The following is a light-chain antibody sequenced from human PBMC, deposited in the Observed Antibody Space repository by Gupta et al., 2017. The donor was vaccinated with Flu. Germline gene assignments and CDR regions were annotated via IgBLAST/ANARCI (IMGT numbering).Light chain of an antibody. CDR2: EVS. CDR3: SSYTSNNTVL. J-gene: IGLJ2*01. Sequence: SSDVGRYNFVSWYKQHPGKAPKVMIYEVSNRPSGVSNRFSGSKSGNTASLTISGLQAEDEGDYYCSSYTSNNTVLFGGGTKLTVL. V-gene: IGLV2-14*01. CDR1: SSDVGRYNF.